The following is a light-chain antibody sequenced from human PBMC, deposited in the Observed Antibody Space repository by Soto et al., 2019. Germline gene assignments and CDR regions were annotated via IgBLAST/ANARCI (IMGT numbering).Light chain of an antibody. CDR3: QQYNSYSPT. Sequence: DIRLTQSPSTLSASGGDRVTITCRASQSISSWLAWYQQKPGKAPKLLIYDASSLESGVPSRFSGSGSGTEFTLTISSLQPDDFATYYCQQYNSYSPTFGQGVKADIK. CDR1: QSISSW. V-gene: IGKV1-5*01. J-gene: IGKJ1*01. CDR2: DAS.